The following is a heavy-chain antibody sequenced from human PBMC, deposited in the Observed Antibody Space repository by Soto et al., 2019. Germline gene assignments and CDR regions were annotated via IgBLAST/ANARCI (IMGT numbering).Heavy chain of an antibody. Sequence: LRLSYAASGFAFSSYGMHWVRQAPGKGLGWVAVISYDGSNKYYADSVKGRFTISRDNSKNTLYLQMNSLRAEDTAVYYCAKDYGDYEIGYWGQGTLVTVSS. D-gene: IGHD4-17*01. V-gene: IGHV3-30*18. CDR2: ISYDGSNK. CDR1: GFAFSSYG. J-gene: IGHJ4*02. CDR3: AKDYGDYEIGY.